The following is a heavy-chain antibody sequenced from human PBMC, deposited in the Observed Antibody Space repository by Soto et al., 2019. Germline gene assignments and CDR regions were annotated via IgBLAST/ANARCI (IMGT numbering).Heavy chain of an antibody. CDR1: GGSISSGDYY. CDR2: IYYSGST. Sequence: SETLSLTCTVSGGSISSGDYYWSWIRQPPGKGLEWIGYIYYSGSTYYNPSLKSRVTISVDTSKNQFSLKLSSVTAADTAVYYCARDGRYFDLGAFDIWGRGTMVTVSS. V-gene: IGHV4-30-4*01. CDR3: ARDGRYFDLGAFDI. J-gene: IGHJ3*02. D-gene: IGHD3-9*01.